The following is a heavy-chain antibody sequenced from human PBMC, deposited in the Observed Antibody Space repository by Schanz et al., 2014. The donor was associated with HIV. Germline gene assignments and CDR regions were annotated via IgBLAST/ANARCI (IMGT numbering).Heavy chain of an antibody. CDR1: GFTFNNFG. CDR3: AREAVRFFDY. CDR2: ISYDGNNQ. D-gene: IGHD6-6*01. J-gene: IGHJ4*02. Sequence: QVQLVQSGGGVVQPGRSLRLSCAVSGFTFNNFGMHWVRQAPGKGLEWVAVISYDGNNQYYADSVKGRFTISRDNSRNRVFLQMNSLRVEDTALYYCAREAVRFFDYWGQGTLVTVSS. V-gene: IGHV3-30*03.